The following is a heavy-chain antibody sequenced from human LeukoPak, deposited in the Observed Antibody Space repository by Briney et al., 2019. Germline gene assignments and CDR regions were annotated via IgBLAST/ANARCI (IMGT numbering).Heavy chain of an antibody. CDR3: ARGGFGDIVVVPAASYYYYYYMDV. V-gene: IGHV1-69*13. CDR1: GGTFSSYA. J-gene: IGHJ6*03. Sequence: SVKVSCTASGGTFSSYAISWVRQAPGQGLEWMGGIIPIFGTANYAQKFQGRVTITADESTSTAYMELSSLRSEDTAVYYCARGGFGDIVVVPAASYYYYYYMDVWGKGTTVTVSS. D-gene: IGHD2-2*01. CDR2: IIPIFGTA.